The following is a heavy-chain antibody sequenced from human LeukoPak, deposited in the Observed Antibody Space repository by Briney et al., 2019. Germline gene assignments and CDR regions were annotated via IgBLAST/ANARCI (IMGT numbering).Heavy chain of an antibody. CDR1: GYTFTTYH. J-gene: IGHJ6*03. D-gene: IGHD3-22*01. V-gene: IGHV1-46*01. CDR2: INPSGGST. Sequence: ASVKVSCKASGYTFTTYHMHWVRQAPGQGLEWMGIINPSGGSTNYAQKVQGRVTMTRDTSISTAYMELSRLRSDDTAVYYCARLGSSGYYYYYYYYMDVWGKGTTVTISS. CDR3: ARLGSSGYYYYYYYYMDV.